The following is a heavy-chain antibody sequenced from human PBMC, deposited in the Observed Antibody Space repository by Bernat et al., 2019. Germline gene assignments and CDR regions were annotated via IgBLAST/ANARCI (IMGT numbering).Heavy chain of an antibody. CDR1: GGTFSSYA. CDR3: ARGRYGFYYYYYYMDV. J-gene: IGHJ6*03. D-gene: IGHD1-26*01. Sequence: QVQLVQSGAEVKKPGSSVKVSCKASGGTFSSYAISWVRQAPGQGLEWMGGIIPIFGTTNYAQKFQGRVTITADESTSIAYMELSSLRSEDTAVYYCARGRYGFYYYYYYMDVWGKGTTVTVSS. V-gene: IGHV1-69*01. CDR2: IIPIFGTT.